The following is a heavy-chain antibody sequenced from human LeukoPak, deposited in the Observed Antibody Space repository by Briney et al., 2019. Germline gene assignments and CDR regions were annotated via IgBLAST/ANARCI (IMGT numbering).Heavy chain of an antibody. V-gene: IGHV3-48*01. CDR3: ARDPGIVVVIATPGAFDI. D-gene: IGHD2-21*01. CDR1: GFTFSSYG. Sequence: GGSLRLSCAASGFTFSSYGMHWVRQAPGKGLEWVSYISSSSSTIYYADSVKGRFTISRDNAKNSLYLQMNSLRAEDTAVYYCARDPGIVVVIATPGAFDIWGQGTMVTVSS. CDR2: ISSSSSTI. J-gene: IGHJ3*02.